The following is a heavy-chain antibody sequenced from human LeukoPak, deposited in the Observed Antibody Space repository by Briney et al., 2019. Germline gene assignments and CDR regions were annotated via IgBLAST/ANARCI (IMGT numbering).Heavy chain of an antibody. D-gene: IGHD5-18*01. CDR1: GFTFSSYW. Sequence: PGGSLRLSCAASGFTFSSYWMSWVRQAPGKGLEWVANIKQDGSEKYYVDSVKGRFTISRDNAKNSLYLQMNSLRAEDTAVYYCARDLRPAMATSLFDYWGQGTLVTVSS. J-gene: IGHJ4*02. V-gene: IGHV3-7*01. CDR2: IKQDGSEK. CDR3: ARDLRPAMATSLFDY.